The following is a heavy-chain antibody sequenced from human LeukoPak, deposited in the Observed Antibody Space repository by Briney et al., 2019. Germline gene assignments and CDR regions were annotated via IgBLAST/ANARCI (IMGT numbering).Heavy chain of an antibody. CDR3: ARDLIYYDSSGYHNDAFDI. J-gene: IGHJ3*02. CDR1: GSSINSYY. D-gene: IGHD3-22*01. V-gene: IGHV4-59*01. Sequence: PSETLSLTCTVSGSSINSYYWSWIRQPPGKGLEWIGYIYYSGSTNYNPSLKSRVTISVDTSKNQFSLKLSSVTAADTAAYYCARDLIYYDSSGYHNDAFDIWGQGTMVTVSS. CDR2: IYYSGST.